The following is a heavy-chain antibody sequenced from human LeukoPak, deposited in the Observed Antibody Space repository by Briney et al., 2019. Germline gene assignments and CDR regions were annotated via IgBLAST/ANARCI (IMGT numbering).Heavy chain of an antibody. V-gene: IGHV4-4*07. CDR1: GGSISSYS. J-gene: IGHJ3*02. CDR3: AGEAGGGYARAFDI. CDR2: IYTSGTT. Sequence: SETLSLTCIVSGGSISSYSWTWIRQPAGEGLEWIGRIYTSGTTNYKPSLKSRVTMSVDTSKNQFSLKLSSVTAADTAVYYCAGEAGGGYARAFDIWGQGTMVTVSS. D-gene: IGHD5-12*01.